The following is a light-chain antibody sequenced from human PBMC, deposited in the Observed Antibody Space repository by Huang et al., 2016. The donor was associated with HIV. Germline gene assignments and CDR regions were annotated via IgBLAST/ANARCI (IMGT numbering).Light chain of an antibody. CDR1: QSISNN. J-gene: IGKJ1*01. V-gene: IGKV3-15*01. CDR2: DAS. Sequence: EIVMTQSPATLSVSPGERAPLSCRASQSISNNLAWYQQKHGQAPRALIYDASTRATGIPGRFSGSGSGTEFTLTISSLQSEDFAIYYCQQYNTWPRTFGQGTKVELK. CDR3: QQYNTWPRT.